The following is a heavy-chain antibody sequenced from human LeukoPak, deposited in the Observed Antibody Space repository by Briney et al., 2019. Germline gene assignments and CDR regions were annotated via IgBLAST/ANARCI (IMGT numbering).Heavy chain of an antibody. CDR2: ISSSGSTI. CDR1: GFTFSSYE. Sequence: GGSLRLSCAASGFTFSSYEMNWVRQAPGKGLEWVSYISSSGSTIYYADSVKGRFTISRDNAKNSLYLQMNSLRAEDTALYYCARATNRYIVGPDVDWGQGTLVTVSS. D-gene: IGHD1-26*01. V-gene: IGHV3-48*03. J-gene: IGHJ4*02. CDR3: ARATNRYIVGPDVD.